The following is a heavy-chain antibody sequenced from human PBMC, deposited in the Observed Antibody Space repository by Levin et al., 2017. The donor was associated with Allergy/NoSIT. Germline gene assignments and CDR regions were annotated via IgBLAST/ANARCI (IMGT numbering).Heavy chain of an antibody. CDR2: ISPRSDFV. CDR3: ARDNSQCTTARCYLDYYYMAL. CDR1: DISFSTYN. V-gene: IGHV3-21*06. J-gene: IGHJ6*03. Sequence: GGSLRLSCVASDISFSTYNMNWVRQAPGKGLEWVSSISPRSDFVHYADSVKGRFTVSRDNAKNSLDLQMDRLVGEDTAVYVCARDNSQCTTARCYLDYYYMALWGQGPTVPVSS. D-gene: IGHD2/OR15-2a*01.